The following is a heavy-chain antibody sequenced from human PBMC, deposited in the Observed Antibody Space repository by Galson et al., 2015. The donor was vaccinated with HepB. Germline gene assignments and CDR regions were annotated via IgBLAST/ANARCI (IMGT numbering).Heavy chain of an antibody. D-gene: IGHD5-24*01. J-gene: IGHJ6*02. CDR3: AREAVEMATTYYYYYGMDV. CDR2: ISYDGSNK. Sequence: SLRLSCAASGFTFSSYAMHWVRQAPGKGLEWVAVISYDGSNKYYADSVKGRFTISRDNSKNTLYLQMNSLRAEDTAVYYCAREAVEMATTYYYYYGMDVWGQGTTVTVSS. CDR1: GFTFSSYA. V-gene: IGHV3-30-3*01.